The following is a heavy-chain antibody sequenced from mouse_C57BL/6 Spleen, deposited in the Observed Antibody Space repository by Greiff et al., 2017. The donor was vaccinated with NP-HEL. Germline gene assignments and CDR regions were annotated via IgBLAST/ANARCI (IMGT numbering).Heavy chain of an antibody. J-gene: IGHJ2*01. Sequence: QVQLKQPGAELVKPGASVKLSCKASGYTFTSYWMHWVKQRPGQGLEWIGMIHPNSGSTNYNEKFKSKATLTVDKSSSTAYMQLSSLTSEDSAVYYCAREPDYYGSSSYFDYWGQGTTLTVSS. D-gene: IGHD1-1*01. CDR1: GYTFTSYW. CDR2: IHPNSGST. V-gene: IGHV1-64*01. CDR3: AREPDYYGSSSYFDY.